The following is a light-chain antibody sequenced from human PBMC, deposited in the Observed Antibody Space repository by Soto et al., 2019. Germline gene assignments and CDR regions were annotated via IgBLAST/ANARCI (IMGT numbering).Light chain of an antibody. V-gene: IGKV3-20*01. CDR3: EQYGSSPPSIT. J-gene: IGKJ5*01. Sequence: EIVLTQSPGTLSLSPGERATLSCRASQSVRSNFLAWYQQKPGQAPSLLIYDTSTRATVIPDRFSGSGSGTDFTLTISRLEPEDFAVYYCEQYGSSPPSITVSQGTRLEIK. CDR2: DTS. CDR1: QSVRSNF.